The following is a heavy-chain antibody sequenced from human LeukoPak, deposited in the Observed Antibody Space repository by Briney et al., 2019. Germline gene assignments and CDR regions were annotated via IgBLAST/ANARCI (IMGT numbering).Heavy chain of an antibody. CDR3: VRGTGY. Sequence: GGSLRPSCSVSGFTFSTYVMHWVRQAPGKGLKYVSAISSNGDNTYYADSVKGRFTISRDNSKNTLYLQMSSLRADDTAVYYCVRGTGYWGQGTLVTVSS. V-gene: IGHV3-64D*06. J-gene: IGHJ4*02. CDR2: ISSNGDNT. CDR1: GFTFSTYV.